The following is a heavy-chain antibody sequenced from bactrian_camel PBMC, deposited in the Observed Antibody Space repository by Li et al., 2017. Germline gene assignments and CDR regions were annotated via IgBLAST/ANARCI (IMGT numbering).Heavy chain of an antibody. J-gene: IGHJ6*01. CDR3: VAEENSPDRVKWNSPPVSGDFGY. D-gene: IGHD7*01. CDR1: GFKDDRYC. Sequence: VQLVESGGGSVQAGGSLRLSCVGPGFKDDRYCLAWFRQAPGKGREGVAAMYTGGGRTFYADSVKGRFTISRDNAKNTVYLQMNGLKPEDTAMYYCVAEENSPDRVKWNSPPVSGDFGYWGQGTQVTVS. CDR2: MYTGGGRT. V-gene: IGHV3S40*01.